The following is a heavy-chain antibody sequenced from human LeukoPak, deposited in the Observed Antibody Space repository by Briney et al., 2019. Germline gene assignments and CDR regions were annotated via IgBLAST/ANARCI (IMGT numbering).Heavy chain of an antibody. CDR3: AKGPPYCSGGSCYFPNWFDP. V-gene: IGHV3-23*01. D-gene: IGHD2-15*01. J-gene: IGHJ5*02. CDR2: INGSGGST. Sequence: GGSLRLSCAASGYTFSSYAMSWVRQAPGKGLEWVSAINGSGGSTYYAHSVKGRFTISRDNSKSTLYLQLNSLRAEDTAVYYCAKGPPYCSGGSCYFPNWFDPWGQGTLVTVSS. CDR1: GYTFSSYA.